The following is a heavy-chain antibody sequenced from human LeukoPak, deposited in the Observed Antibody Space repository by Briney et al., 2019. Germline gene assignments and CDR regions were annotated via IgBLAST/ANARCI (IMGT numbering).Heavy chain of an antibody. Sequence: GGSLRLSCAASGFTFSSDEMNWVRQAPGKGLEWVSYISSSGSTIYYADSVKGRFTISRDNAKNSLYLQMNSVRAEDTAVYYCAELGITMIGGVWGKGNTVTISS. CDR2: ISSSGSTI. D-gene: IGHD3-10*02. CDR3: AELGITMIGGV. J-gene: IGHJ6*04. V-gene: IGHV3-48*03. CDR1: GFTFSSDE.